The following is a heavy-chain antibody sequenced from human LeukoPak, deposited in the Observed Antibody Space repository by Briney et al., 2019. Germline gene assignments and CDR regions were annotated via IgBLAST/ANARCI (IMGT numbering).Heavy chain of an antibody. D-gene: IGHD1-26*01. J-gene: IGHJ4*02. Sequence: PSETLSLTCAVYGGSFSGYYWSWIRQPPGKGLEWIGEINHSGSTNYNPSLKSRVTISVDTSKNQFSLKLSSVTAADTAVYYCARGEKEVGASDYWGQGTLVTVSS. CDR3: ARGEKEVGASDY. V-gene: IGHV4-34*01. CDR2: INHSGST. CDR1: GGSFSGYY.